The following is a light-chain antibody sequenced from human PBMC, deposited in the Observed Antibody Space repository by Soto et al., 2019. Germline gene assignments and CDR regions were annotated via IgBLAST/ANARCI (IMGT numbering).Light chain of an antibody. J-gene: IGLJ2*01. CDR3: GTWDSSLSDVV. V-gene: IGLV1-51*02. Sequence: QSVLTQPPSVSAAPGQKVTISCSGSSLNIGNKYVSWYQQLPGTAPKLLIYENNKRPSGIPDRFSGSKSGTSATLGITGLQTGDEADYYCGTWDSSLSDVVFGGGTQLTVL. CDR1: SLNIGNKY. CDR2: ENN.